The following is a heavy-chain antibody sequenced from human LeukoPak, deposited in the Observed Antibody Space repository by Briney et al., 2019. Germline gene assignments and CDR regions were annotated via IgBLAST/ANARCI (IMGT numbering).Heavy chain of an antibody. Sequence: KSSETLSLTCTVSGGSISSSSYYWGWIRQPPGKGLEWIGSIYFSGSTYYNPSLKSRVTISVGTSKKQFSLKLRSVTAADTAVYYCARSAMGSSSSAWFDPWGQGTLVTVSS. CDR1: GGSISSSSYY. D-gene: IGHD6-6*01. V-gene: IGHV4-39*01. CDR2: IYFSGST. CDR3: ARSAMGSSSSAWFDP. J-gene: IGHJ5*02.